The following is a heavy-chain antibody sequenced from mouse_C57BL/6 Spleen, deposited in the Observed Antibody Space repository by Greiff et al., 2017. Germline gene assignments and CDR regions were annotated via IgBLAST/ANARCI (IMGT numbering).Heavy chain of an antibody. D-gene: IGHD2-5*01. Sequence: VQLQESGAELVRPGASVTLSCKASGYTFTDYEMHWVKQTPVHGLEWIGAIDPETGGTAYNQKFKGKAILTADKSSSTAYMQLSSLTSEDSAVYYCARYYSNLYWYFDVWGTGTTVTVSS. CDR2: IDPETGGT. V-gene: IGHV1-15*01. J-gene: IGHJ1*03. CDR1: GYTFTDYE. CDR3: ARYYSNLYWYFDV.